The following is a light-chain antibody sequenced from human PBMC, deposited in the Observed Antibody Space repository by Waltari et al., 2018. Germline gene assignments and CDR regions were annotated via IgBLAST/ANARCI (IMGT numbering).Light chain of an antibody. J-gene: IGKJ2*01. CDR2: DAS. CDR3: QHYNNLPYT. Sequence: TCRASKDIRKNLSWFQERPGKAPKLLIYDASNLEAGVPSRFSGTRSGTEFSLTISSLQPEDSATYYCQHYNNLPYTFSRGTKLQIK. V-gene: IGKV1-33*01. CDR1: KDIRKN.